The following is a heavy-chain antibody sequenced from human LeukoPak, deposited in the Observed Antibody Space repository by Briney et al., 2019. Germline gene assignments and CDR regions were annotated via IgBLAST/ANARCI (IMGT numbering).Heavy chain of an antibody. D-gene: IGHD3-16*01. CDR2: IQQDGSEK. CDR1: GFTFSSFW. J-gene: IGHJ4*02. Sequence: GGSLRLSCAASGFTFSSFWMSWVRQAPGKGLEWVANIQQDGSEKYYVDSVKGRFTISRDNAKNSLFLQMNSLRAEDTAVYYCARYYDGNTYRDYFDYWVRGTLVTVSS. V-gene: IGHV3-7*01. CDR3: ARYYDGNTYRDYFDY.